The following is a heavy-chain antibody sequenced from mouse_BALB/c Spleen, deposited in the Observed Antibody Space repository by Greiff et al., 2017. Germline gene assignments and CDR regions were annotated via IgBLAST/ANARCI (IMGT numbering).Heavy chain of an antibody. J-gene: IGHJ3*01. V-gene: IGHV5-6-5*01. CDR3: ARKVDYGNPWFAY. D-gene: IGHD2-1*01. CDR2: ISSGGST. Sequence: EVQGVESGGGLVKPGGSLKLSCAASGFTFSSYAMSWVRQTPEKRLEWVASISSGGSTYYPDSVKGRFTISRDNARNILYLQMSSLRSEDTAMYYCARKVDYGNPWFAYWGQGTLVTVSA. CDR1: GFTFSSYA.